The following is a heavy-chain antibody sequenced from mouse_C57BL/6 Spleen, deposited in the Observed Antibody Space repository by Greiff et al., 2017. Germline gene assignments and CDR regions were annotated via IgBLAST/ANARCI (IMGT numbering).Heavy chain of an antibody. CDR1: GYTFTDYY. Sequence: QVQLKESGAELVRPGASVKLSCKASGYTFTDYYINWVKQRTGQGLEWIARIYPGSGNTYYNEMFKGKATLTAEKSSSTAYMQISSLTSEDSAVYFGARVRRGYGGAMDYWGQGTSVTVSS. J-gene: IGHJ4*01. CDR2: IYPGSGNT. V-gene: IGHV1-76*01. D-gene: IGHD2-2*01. CDR3: ARVRRGYGGAMDY.